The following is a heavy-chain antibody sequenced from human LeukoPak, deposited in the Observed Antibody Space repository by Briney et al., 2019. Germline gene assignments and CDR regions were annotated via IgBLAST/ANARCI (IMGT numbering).Heavy chain of an antibody. J-gene: IGHJ4*02. Sequence: GGSLRLSCAASGFTFSSYAMSWVRQAPGKGLEWVSAISGSGGSTYYADSVKGRFTIARDNSKNTLYLQMNSLRAEDTAVYYCAKGEAGDYDILTGLLFDYWGQGTLVTVSS. CDR2: ISGSGGST. CDR3: AKGEAGDYDILTGLLFDY. D-gene: IGHD3-9*01. V-gene: IGHV3-23*01. CDR1: GFTFSSYA.